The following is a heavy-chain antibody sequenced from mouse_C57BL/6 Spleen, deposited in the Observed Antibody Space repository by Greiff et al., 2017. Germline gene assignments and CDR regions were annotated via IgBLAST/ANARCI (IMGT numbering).Heavy chain of an antibody. J-gene: IGHJ3*01. V-gene: IGHV1-74*01. D-gene: IGHD1-1*01. CDR3: APQLLRGFAY. CDR1: GYTFTSDW. Sequence: QVQLQQPGAELVKPGASVKVSCKASGYTFTSDWMHWVQQRPGQGLEWIGRINPSDSDPTFNQKLKGKAKLTVDKSSSTAYRQLSSLTSEDSAVYYCAPQLLRGFAYWRQGTLVTVSA. CDR2: INPSDSDP.